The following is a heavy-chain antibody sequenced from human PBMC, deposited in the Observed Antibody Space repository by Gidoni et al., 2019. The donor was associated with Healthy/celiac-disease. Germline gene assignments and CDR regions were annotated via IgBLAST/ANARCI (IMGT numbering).Heavy chain of an antibody. CDR2: IYYSGST. CDR3: ARGAEMATISAFDI. J-gene: IGHJ3*02. V-gene: IGHV4-59*01. Sequence: QVQLQESGPGLVKPSETLSLTCTVSGGSISSYYWSWIRQPPGKGLEWIGYIYYSGSTNYNPSLKSRVTISVDTPKNQFSLKLSSVTAADTAVYYCARGAEMATISAFDIWGQGTMVTVSS. CDR1: GGSISSYY. D-gene: IGHD5-12*01.